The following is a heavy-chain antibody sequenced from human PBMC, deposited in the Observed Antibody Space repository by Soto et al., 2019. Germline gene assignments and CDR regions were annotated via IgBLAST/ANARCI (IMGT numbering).Heavy chain of an antibody. V-gene: IGHV3-23*01. D-gene: IGHD6-13*01. CDR3: AKDGGRSSWLRTAHYYYGMDV. J-gene: IGHJ6*02. Sequence: EVQLLESGGGLVQPGGSLRLSCAASGFTFSSYAMSWVRQAPGKGLEWVSAISGSGGSTYYADSVKGRFTISRDNSKNTLYLQMNSLRAEDTAVYYCAKDGGRSSWLRTAHYYYGMDVWGQGTTVTVSS. CDR2: ISGSGGST. CDR1: GFTFSSYA.